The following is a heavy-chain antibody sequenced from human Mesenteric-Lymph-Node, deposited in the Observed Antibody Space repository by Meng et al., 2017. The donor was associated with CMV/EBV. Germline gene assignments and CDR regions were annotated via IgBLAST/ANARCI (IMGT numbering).Heavy chain of an antibody. D-gene: IGHD1-26*01. CDR3: TRGYSGLAVYAFDI. J-gene: IGHJ3*02. CDR1: GFTFGDYA. CDR2: IRSKAYGGTT. Sequence: GESLKISCTASGFTFGDYAMSWVRQAPGKGLEWVGFIRSKAYGGTTEYAASVKGRFTISRDDSKNSLYLQMNSLKTEDTAVYHCTRGYSGLAVYAFDIWGQGTMVTVSS. V-gene: IGHV3-49*04.